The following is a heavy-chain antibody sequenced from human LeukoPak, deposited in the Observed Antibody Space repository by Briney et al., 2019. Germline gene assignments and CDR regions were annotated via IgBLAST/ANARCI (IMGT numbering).Heavy chain of an antibody. J-gene: IGHJ4*02. V-gene: IGHV4-59*01. Sequence: SETLSLTCTVSGGSISSYYWSWIRQPPGKGLEWIGYIYYSGSTNYNPSLKGRVTISVDTSKNQFSLKLSSVTAADTAVYYCASGNWRYYFDYWGQGTLVTVSS. CDR3: ASGNWRYYFDY. D-gene: IGHD1-1*01. CDR1: GGSISSYY. CDR2: IYYSGST.